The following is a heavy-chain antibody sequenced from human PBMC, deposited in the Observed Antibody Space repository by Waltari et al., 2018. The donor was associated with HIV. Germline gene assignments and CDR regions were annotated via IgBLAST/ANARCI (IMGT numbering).Heavy chain of an antibody. CDR1: GVLVIDSY. Sequence: VQLVETGGGVYFPGEPLTVSCAVSGVLVIDSYLSWVRQVPGMGLGCVSVMYADWATYYADSVNGRSIVSKNKAKNTLDLHIYASRVADTAIYYCTRGVRYFAPWGRGAPVSVS. J-gene: IGHJ5*02. D-gene: IGHD1-26*01. CDR3: TRGVRYFAP. CDR2: MYADWAT. V-gene: IGHV3-53*02.